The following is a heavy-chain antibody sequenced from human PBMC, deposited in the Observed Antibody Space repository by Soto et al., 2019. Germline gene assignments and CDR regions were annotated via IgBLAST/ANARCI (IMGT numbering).Heavy chain of an antibody. D-gene: IGHD3-10*01. V-gene: IGHV3-11*01. CDR3: ARSAYFGSGTYYYYALDF. Sequence: QVQLVESGGGLVKPGGSLRLSCAASGLTFSDHYMTWIRQAPGKGLEWISYISSSAGTIYYADSVKGRFTISRDNAKNSLYLQMTNLRAEDTAVYYCARSAYFGSGTYYYYALDFWGQGTTVTVSS. CDR2: ISSSAGTI. J-gene: IGHJ6*02. CDR1: GLTFSDHY.